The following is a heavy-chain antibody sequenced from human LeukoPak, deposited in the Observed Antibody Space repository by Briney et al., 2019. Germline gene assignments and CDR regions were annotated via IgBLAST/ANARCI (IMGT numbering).Heavy chain of an antibody. CDR3: AKVNPSMVRGVPYYFDY. V-gene: IGHV3-23*01. CDR1: GFTFSSYA. J-gene: IGHJ4*02. CDR2: ISGSGGST. D-gene: IGHD3-10*01. Sequence: GGSLRLSCAASGFTFSSYAMSWVRQAPGKGPEWVSAISGSGGSTYYADSVKGRFTISRDNSKNTLYLQMNSLRAEDTAVYYCAKVNPSMVRGVPYYFDYWGQGTLVTVSS.